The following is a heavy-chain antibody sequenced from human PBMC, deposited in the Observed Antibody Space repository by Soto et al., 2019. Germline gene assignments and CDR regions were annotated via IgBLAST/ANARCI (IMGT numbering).Heavy chain of an antibody. J-gene: IGHJ5*02. V-gene: IGHV4-30-4*01. D-gene: IGHD3-10*02. CDR2: IYYSGST. CDR1: GGSISSGDYY. Sequence: SETLSLTCTVSGGSISSGDYYWSWIRQPPGKGLEWIGYIYYSGSTYYNPSLKSRVTISVDTSKNQFSLKLSSVTAADTAVYYGARARRMFLDPWGQGTLVTVSS. CDR3: ARARRMFLDP.